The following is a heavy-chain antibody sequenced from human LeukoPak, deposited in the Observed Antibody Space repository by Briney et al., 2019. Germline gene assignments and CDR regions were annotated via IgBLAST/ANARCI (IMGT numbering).Heavy chain of an antibody. J-gene: IGHJ4*02. CDR1: GGSISSSSYY. Sequence: SETLSLTCTVSGGSISSSSYYWGWIRQPPGKGLEWIGSIYYSGSTYYNPSLKSRVTISVDTSKNQFSLKLSSATAADTAVYYCANIIYGGSSYWGQGTLVTVSS. D-gene: IGHD4-23*01. CDR3: ANIIYGGSSY. V-gene: IGHV4-39*07. CDR2: IYYSGST.